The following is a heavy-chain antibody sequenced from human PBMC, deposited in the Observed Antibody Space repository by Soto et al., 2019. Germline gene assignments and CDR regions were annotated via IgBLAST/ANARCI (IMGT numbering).Heavy chain of an antibody. CDR3: ARVGISSSDAFDI. D-gene: IGHD6-6*01. Sequence: TVSGGSISRGAYYWSWIRQHPGEALEWIGYIYYSGNTYYNPSLKSRVMISVDTSKNQFSLRLSSVTAADTAVYYCARVGISSSDAFDIWGHGTMVTVSS. CDR2: IYYSGNT. V-gene: IGHV4-31*03. J-gene: IGHJ3*02. CDR1: GGSISRGAYY.